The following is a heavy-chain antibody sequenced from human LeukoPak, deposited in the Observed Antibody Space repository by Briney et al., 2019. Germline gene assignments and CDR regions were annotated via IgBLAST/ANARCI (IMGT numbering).Heavy chain of an antibody. J-gene: IGHJ4*02. CDR1: GGSISSSSYY. CDR2: IYYSGST. CDR3: ARGYYDVLTGHPKNFDY. Sequence: EASETLSLTCTVSGGSISSSSYYWGWIRHPPGKGLEWIGSIYYSGSTYYNPSLKSRVTISVDTSKNQFSLKLSSVTAADTAVYYCARGYYDVLTGHPKNFDYWGQGTLVTVSS. D-gene: IGHD3-9*01. V-gene: IGHV4-39*01.